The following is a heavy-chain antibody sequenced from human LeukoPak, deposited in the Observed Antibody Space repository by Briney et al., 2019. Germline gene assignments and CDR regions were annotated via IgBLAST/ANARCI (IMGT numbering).Heavy chain of an antibody. Sequence: GGSLRLSCVASGFMFSNYAMNWVRQTPGKGLEWVALISYDGRNKYYTDSVKGRFTIARDNSKNTLYLQMNSLRAEDTAVYYCAAHSSGYYVPFDYWGQGTLVTVSS. J-gene: IGHJ4*02. CDR3: AAHSSGYYVPFDY. D-gene: IGHD3-22*01. CDR2: ISYDGRNK. CDR1: GFMFSNYA. V-gene: IGHV3-33*01.